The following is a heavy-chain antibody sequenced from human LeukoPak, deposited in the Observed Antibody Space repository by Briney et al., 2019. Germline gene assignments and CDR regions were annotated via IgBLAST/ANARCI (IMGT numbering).Heavy chain of an antibody. J-gene: IGHJ4*02. V-gene: IGHV3-7*05. CDR1: GITLSTYW. CDR2: IKQDGSEK. CDR3: ARVTYYDSLYYFDY. D-gene: IGHD5-12*01. Sequence: GGSLRLSCAASGITLSTYWMSWVRQAPGKGLEWVANIKQDGSEKNYVDSVKGRFTISRDNAKNSLYLQMNSLRAEDTALYYCARVTYYDSLYYFDYWGQGTLVTVSS.